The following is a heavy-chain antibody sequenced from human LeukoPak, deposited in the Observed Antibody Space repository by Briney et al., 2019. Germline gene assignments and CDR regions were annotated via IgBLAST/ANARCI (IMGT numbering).Heavy chain of an antibody. D-gene: IGHD1-26*01. J-gene: IGHJ5*02. CDR3: ARDPDCSYEWGAFVP. Sequence: SQTLSLTCAISGDSVSSNSASWNWIRQSPSRGLEWLGRTYYRSKWNSDYAISVQSRITINPDTSKNQFSLHLKSVTPEDTAVYYCARDPDCSYEWGAFVPWGQGTMVTVSS. CDR2: TYYRSKWNS. V-gene: IGHV6-1*01. CDR1: GDSVSSNSAS.